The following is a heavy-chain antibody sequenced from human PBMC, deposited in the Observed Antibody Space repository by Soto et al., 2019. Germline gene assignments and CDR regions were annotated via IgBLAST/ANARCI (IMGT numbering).Heavy chain of an antibody. D-gene: IGHD3-9*01. Sequence: QLQLQESGPGLVKPSETLSLTCIVSGDSISSGSYYWGWIRQPPGKGLEWMGSLYYTGSTNYNPSPKSRVSISADTSINHFSLRRSSVAASDTAVYYCALRLYFGNCYFPAPMDVWVKGTTVTFSS. CDR1: GDSISSGSYY. V-gene: IGHV4-39*02. CDR2: LYYTGST. CDR3: ALRLYFGNCYFPAPMDV. J-gene: IGHJ6*03.